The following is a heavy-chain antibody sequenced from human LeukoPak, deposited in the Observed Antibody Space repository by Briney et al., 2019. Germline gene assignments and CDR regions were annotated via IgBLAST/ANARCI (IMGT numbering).Heavy chain of an antibody. J-gene: IGHJ4*02. D-gene: IGHD2-2*01. Sequence: GRSLRLSCAASGFTFSSYNFHWLRQAPGKGLEWLTVISYDGSYTSYGASVKGRFTVSRDNSQNTLYLQMNGLRAEGTALYYCARDHSAMPSYWGQGTLVTVSS. CDR3: ARDHSAMPSY. CDR2: ISYDGSYT. V-gene: IGHV3-30*03. CDR1: GFTFSSYN.